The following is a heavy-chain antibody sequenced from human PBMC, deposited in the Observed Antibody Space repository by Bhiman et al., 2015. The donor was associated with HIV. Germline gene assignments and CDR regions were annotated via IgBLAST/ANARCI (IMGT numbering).Heavy chain of an antibody. CDR3: AKDRTNFDY. CDR2: IPYDGTNK. J-gene: IGHJ4*02. Sequence: QVQLVESGGGVVQPGRSLRLSCAASGFPFSNYGMHWVRQAPGKGLEWVAYIPYDGTNKYYADSVKGRFTISRDNSQNTLYLQMNSLRVEDTAVYYCAKDRTNFDYWGQGTLVTVSS. V-gene: IGHV3-30*02. CDR1: GFPFSNYG.